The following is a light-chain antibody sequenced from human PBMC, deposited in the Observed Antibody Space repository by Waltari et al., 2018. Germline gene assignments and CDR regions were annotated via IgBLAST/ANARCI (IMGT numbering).Light chain of an antibody. CDR3: CSYAGSTTFVL. CDR1: SRAVGSFNR. V-gene: IGLV2-23*02. J-gene: IGLJ2*01. Sequence: QSALTQPAPVSGSPGQSIPISCPGTSRAVGSFNRVSWYQLPPGQAPKLLISVVNKRPSGVSNRFSGSKSGITASLTISGLQAGDEADYYCCSYAGSTTFVLFGGGTKLTVL. CDR2: VVN.